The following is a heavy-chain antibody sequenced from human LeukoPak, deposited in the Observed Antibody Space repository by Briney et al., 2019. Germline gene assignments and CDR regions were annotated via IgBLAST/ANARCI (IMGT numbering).Heavy chain of an antibody. CDR3: ASTSGID. CDR1: GVSLSGYY. J-gene: IGHJ4*02. Sequence: PSETLSFTCDVYGVSLSGYYWSWIRQPPGKGPEWIGYIYNSGYTDYNPSLKSRVIISVDTSKNQFSLRLSSVTAADTAVYYCASTSGIDWGQGALVAASS. CDR2: IYNSGYT. V-gene: IGHV4-59*08. D-gene: IGHD3-10*01.